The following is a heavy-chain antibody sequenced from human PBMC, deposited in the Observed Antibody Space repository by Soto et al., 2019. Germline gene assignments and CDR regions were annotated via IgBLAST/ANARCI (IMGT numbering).Heavy chain of an antibody. D-gene: IGHD3-10*01. J-gene: IGHJ4*02. V-gene: IGHV3-74*01. CDR1: GFTFSSYW. CDR3: TRDIGGKGAY. Sequence: EVQLVESGGGLVQPGGSLRLSCSASGFTFSSYWMHWVRQVPGKGLLWVSRIDEYGSTINYADSVRGRFTISRDNARNTLYLEMNSLRAEDTALYYCTRDIGGKGAYWGPGTLVTVSS. CDR2: IDEYGSTI.